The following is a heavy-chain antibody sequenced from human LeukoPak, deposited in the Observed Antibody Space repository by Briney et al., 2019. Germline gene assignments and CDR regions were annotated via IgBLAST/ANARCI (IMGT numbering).Heavy chain of an antibody. V-gene: IGHV4-39*07. CDR3: ARDKIYGDYGSFDY. D-gene: IGHD4-17*01. J-gene: IGHJ4*02. CDR2: IYYSGST. CDR1: GGSISSSSYY. Sequence: PSETLSLTCTVSGGSISSSSYYWGWIRQPPGKGLEWIGSIYYSGSTYYNPSLKSRVTISVDTSKNQFSLKLSSVTAADTAVYYCARDKIYGDYGSFDYWGQGTLVTVSS.